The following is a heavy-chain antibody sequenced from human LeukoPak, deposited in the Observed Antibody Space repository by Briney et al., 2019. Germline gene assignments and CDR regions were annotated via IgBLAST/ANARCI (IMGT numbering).Heavy chain of an antibody. CDR1: GFTFSSNA. V-gene: IGHV3-23*01. D-gene: IGHD6-19*01. J-gene: IGHJ1*01. Sequence: GGSLRLSCAASGFTFSSNAMSWVRQAPGKGLQWVSVISGSGGSTYYAESVKGRFTISRDNSKNTLYLQVNSLRAEDTAVYYCAKGSSGWLTLQYFQHWGQGTLVTVSS. CDR3: AKGSSGWLTLQYFQH. CDR2: ISGSGGST.